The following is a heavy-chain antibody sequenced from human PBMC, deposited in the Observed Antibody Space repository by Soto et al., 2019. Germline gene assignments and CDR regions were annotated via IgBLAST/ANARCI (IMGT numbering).Heavy chain of an antibody. D-gene: IGHD5-18*01. CDR3: ARADKGSYDAFDI. J-gene: IGHJ3*02. V-gene: IGHV4-59*01. CDR1: GGSLSSDF. CDR2: VYYSGST. Sequence: QVQLQESGPGLVKPSETLSLTCTVPGGSLSSDFWNWIRQPPGKGLEWIGYVYYSGSTNYNPSLKSRVTISVDTSKNHFSLNLNSVTAADTAVYYCARADKGSYDAFDIWGQGTQVTVSS.